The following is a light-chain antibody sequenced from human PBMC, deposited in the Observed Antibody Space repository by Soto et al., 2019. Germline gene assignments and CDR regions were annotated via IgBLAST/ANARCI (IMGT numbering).Light chain of an antibody. CDR1: QSVGSIY. Sequence: IVLTHSPGTLSLSPGERSTLSLMASQSVGSIYLAWYQQRPGRAPRLLIYDASTRATGIPARFSASGSGTEFTLTISSLQPEDFATYYCLQHNSYPLITFGQGTRLEIK. CDR2: DAS. J-gene: IGKJ5*01. V-gene: IGKV3-20*01. CDR3: LQHNSYPLIT.